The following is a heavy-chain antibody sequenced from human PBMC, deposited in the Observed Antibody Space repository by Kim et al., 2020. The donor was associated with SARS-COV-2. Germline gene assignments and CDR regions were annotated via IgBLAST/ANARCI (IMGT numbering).Heavy chain of an antibody. V-gene: IGHV4-39*01. J-gene: IGHJ2*01. CDR2: T. Sequence: TYHIPSLKGRVTISVDTSKNQFSLRLSSVTAADTAVYYCARHLRNWYFDLWGRGTLVTVSS. CDR3: ARHLRNWYFDL.